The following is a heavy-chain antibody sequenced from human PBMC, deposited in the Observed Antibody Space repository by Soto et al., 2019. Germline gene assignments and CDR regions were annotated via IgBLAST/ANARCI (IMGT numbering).Heavy chain of an antibody. CDR2: ISGSGGST. V-gene: IGHV3-23*01. CDR3: AKDGYCSGGSCYSYYGMDV. J-gene: IGHJ6*02. CDR1: GFTFSSYA. D-gene: IGHD2-15*01. Sequence: GGSLRLSCAASGFTFSSYAMSWVRQAPGKGLEWVSAISGSGGSTYYADSVKGRFTISRDNSKNTLYLQMNSLRAEDTAVYYCAKDGYCSGGSCYSYYGMDVWGQGTTVTVSS.